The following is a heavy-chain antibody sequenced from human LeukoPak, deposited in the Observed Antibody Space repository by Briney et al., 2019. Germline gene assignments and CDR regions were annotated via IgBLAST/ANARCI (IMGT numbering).Heavy chain of an antibody. D-gene: IGHD2-21*01. CDR2: ISSSSSYI. J-gene: IGHJ4*02. V-gene: IGHV3-21*01. CDR3: ARVETVIHSLDY. CDR1: GFTFSSYS. Sequence: GGSLRLSCAASGFTFSSYSMNWVRQAPGKGLEWVSSISSSSSYIYYADLVKGRFTISRDNAKNSLYLQMNSLRAEDTAVYYCARVETVIHSLDYWGQGTLVTVSS.